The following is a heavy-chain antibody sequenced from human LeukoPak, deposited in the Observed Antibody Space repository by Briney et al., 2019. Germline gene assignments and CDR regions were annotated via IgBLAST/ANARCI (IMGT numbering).Heavy chain of an antibody. D-gene: IGHD2-2*02. CDR2: VNHTGST. J-gene: IGHJ6*03. V-gene: IGHV4-34*01. CDR1: GGSFSGYF. CDR3: AGRYLYYYYYYMDV. Sequence: PSETLSLTCAVYGGSFSGYFWNWIRQPPGKGLEWIGEVNHTGSTSYNPSLKSRVIISVDTSKNQFSLKLTSMTAADTAVYYCAGRYLYYYYYYMDVWGKGTTVTVSS.